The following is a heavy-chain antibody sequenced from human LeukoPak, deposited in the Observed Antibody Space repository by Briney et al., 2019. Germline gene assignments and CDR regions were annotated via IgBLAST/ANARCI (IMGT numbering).Heavy chain of an antibody. V-gene: IGHV3-21*01. CDR2: ISSSSSYI. Sequence: GGSLRPSCAASGFTFTTHTMNWVRQAPGKGLEWVSSISSSSSYIYYADSVKGRFTISRDNSKNTLYLQMNSLRAEDTAVYYCARGGAAANAFDIWGQGTMVTVSS. D-gene: IGHD2-15*01. CDR1: GFTFTTHT. J-gene: IGHJ3*02. CDR3: ARGGAAANAFDI.